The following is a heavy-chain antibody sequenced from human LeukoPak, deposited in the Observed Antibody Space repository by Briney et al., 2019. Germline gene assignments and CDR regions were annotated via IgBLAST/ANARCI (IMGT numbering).Heavy chain of an antibody. CDR2: IYYSGST. D-gene: IGHD3-10*01. V-gene: IGHV4-59*01. CDR3: AGSGSYSSFDY. Sequence: PSETLSLTCTVSGGSISSYYWSWIRQPPGEGLEWIGYIYYSGSTNYNPSLKSRVTISVDTSKNQFSLKLSSVTAADTAVYYCAGSGSYSSFDYWGQGTLVTVSS. J-gene: IGHJ4*02. CDR1: GGSISSYY.